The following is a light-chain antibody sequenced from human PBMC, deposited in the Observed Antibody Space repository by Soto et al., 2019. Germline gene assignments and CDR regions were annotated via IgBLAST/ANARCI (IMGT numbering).Light chain of an antibody. CDR3: QQYTTYPWT. CDR1: QSISSW. J-gene: IGKJ1*01. Sequence: DIEITQSPSTLSASVGDRVTITCRASQSISSWLAWYQQKPGRPPKVLIFDASSLESGVPSRFRGSGSATEFTLTISRLQPDDFATYYCQQYTTYPWTFGQGTKVDIK. V-gene: IGKV1-5*01. CDR2: DAS.